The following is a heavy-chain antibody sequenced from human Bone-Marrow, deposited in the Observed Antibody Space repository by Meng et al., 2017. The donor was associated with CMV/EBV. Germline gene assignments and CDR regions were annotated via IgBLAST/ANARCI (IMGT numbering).Heavy chain of an antibody. J-gene: IGHJ6*02. V-gene: IGHV4-30-4*08. CDR1: GGSISSSSYY. D-gene: IGHD4-23*01. Sequence: SETLSLTCTVSGGSISSSSYYWGWIRQPPGKGLEWIGYIYYSGSTYYNPSLKSRVTISVDTSKNQFSLKLSSVTAADTAVYYCARGTHDYGGNYYYYGMDVWGQGTTVTVSS. CDR2: IYYSGST. CDR3: ARGTHDYGGNYYYYGMDV.